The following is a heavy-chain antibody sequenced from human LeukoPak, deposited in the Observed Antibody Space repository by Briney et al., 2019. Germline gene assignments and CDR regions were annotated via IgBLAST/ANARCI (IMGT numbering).Heavy chain of an antibody. CDR2: INHSGST. CDR3: ARAYCGGDCYPFDY. CDR1: GGSFSGYY. V-gene: IGHV4-34*01. Sequence: SETLSPTCAVYGGSFSGYYWSWIRQPPGKGLEWIGEINHSGSTNYNPSLKSRVTISVDTSKNQFSLKLSSVTAADTAVYYCARAYCGGDCYPFDYWGQGTLVTVSS. D-gene: IGHD2-21*02. J-gene: IGHJ4*02.